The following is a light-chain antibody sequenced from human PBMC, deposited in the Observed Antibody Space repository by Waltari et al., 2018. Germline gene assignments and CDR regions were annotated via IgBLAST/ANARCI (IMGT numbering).Light chain of an antibody. V-gene: IGKV1-12*01. CDR2: AAS. Sequence: DIQMTQSPSSVSASLGDRVTITCRASQDIKTWLAWYQHKPGKAPKRLVSAASSLQSGVPSRFSGSGSGTDFTLTISNLQPEDFATYYCQQADSFPPLTFGGGTKVEIK. CDR3: QQADSFPPLT. J-gene: IGKJ4*01. CDR1: QDIKTW.